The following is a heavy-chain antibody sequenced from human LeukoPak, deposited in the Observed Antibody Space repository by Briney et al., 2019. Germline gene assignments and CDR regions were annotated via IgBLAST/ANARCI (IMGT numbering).Heavy chain of an antibody. CDR1: GFTFSSYA. D-gene: IGHD2-2*01. Sequence: GGSLRLSCAASGFTFSSYAMSWVRQAQGKGLEWVAVIWYDGSKSYHADSVQGRFTIFRDNSKNTLYLQMNSLRTEDTAVYYCAREDTIPGTAGGPVDYWGQGTLVTVSS. J-gene: IGHJ4*02. V-gene: IGHV3-33*08. CDR2: IWYDGSKS. CDR3: AREDTIPGTAGGPVDY.